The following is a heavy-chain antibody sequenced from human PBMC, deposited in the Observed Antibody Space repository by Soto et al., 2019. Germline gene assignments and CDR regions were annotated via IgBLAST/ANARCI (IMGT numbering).Heavy chain of an antibody. CDR3: ARHPAYCGGDCNLFDP. D-gene: IGHD2-21*02. CDR2: IYPGDSDT. J-gene: IGHJ5*02. V-gene: IGHV5-51*01. Sequence: GESLKISCKGSGYSFTSYWIGWVRQMPGKGLEWMGIIYPGDSDTRYSPSFQGQVTISADKSISTAYLQWSSLKASDTAMYYCARHPAYCGGDCNLFDPWGQRTLVTVSS. CDR1: GYSFTSYW.